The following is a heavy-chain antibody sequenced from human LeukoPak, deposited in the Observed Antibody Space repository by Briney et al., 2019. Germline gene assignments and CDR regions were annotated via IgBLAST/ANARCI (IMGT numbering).Heavy chain of an antibody. CDR1: GFTFSNYA. CDR2: ISGSGGSK. V-gene: IGHV3-23*01. D-gene: IGHD2-2*01. CDR3: AKAAMGHCSSTSCHYFDY. J-gene: IGHJ4*02. Sequence: GGSLRLSCAASGFTFSNYAMSWVRQAPGKGLEWVSVISGSGGSKYCADSVEGRFTISRDNSKNTLYLQMNSLRAEDTAVYYCAKAAMGHCSSTSCHYFDYWGQGTLVTVSS.